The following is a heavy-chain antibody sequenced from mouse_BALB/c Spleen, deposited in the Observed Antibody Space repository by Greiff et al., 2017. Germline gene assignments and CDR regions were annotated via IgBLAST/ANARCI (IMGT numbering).Heavy chain of an antibody. J-gene: IGHJ2*01. Sequence: QVQLKESGAELMKPGASVKISCKATGYTFSSYWIEWVKQRPGHGLEWIGEILPGSGSTNYNEKFKGKATFTADTSSNTAYMQLSSLTSEDSAVYYCAREETARATFDYWGQGTTLTVSS. CDR3: AREETARATFDY. CDR2: ILPGSGST. V-gene: IGHV1-9*01. CDR1: GYTFSSYW. D-gene: IGHD3-2*01.